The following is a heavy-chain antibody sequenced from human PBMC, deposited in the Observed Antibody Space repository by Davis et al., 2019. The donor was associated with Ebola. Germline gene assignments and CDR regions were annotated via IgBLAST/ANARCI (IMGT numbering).Heavy chain of an antibody. Sequence: ASVKVSCKASGYTFTSYDINWVRQATGQGLEWMGWMNPNSGNTGYAQKFQGRVTMTRNTSISTAYMELSSLRSEDPAVYYCARLPYDYGDLYYYYGMDVWGQGTTVTVSS. V-gene: IGHV1-8*01. D-gene: IGHD4-17*01. J-gene: IGHJ6*02. CDR2: MNPNSGNT. CDR3: ARLPYDYGDLYYYYGMDV. CDR1: GYTFTSYD.